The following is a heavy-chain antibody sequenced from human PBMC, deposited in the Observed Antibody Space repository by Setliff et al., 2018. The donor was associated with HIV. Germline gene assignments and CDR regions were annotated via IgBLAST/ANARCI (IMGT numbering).Heavy chain of an antibody. Sequence: GESLKISCKGSAYSFTSYWIGWVRQMPGKGLEWMGIIYPGDSDTRYSPSFQGQVTISVDKSMSTAFLQWSSLKASDTAMYYCARALRRPVAGSVQYYYYMDVWGKGTTVTVSS. CDR2: IYPGDSDT. CDR1: AYSFTSYW. CDR3: ARALRRPVAGSVQYYYYMDV. V-gene: IGHV5-51*01. J-gene: IGHJ6*03. D-gene: IGHD6-19*01.